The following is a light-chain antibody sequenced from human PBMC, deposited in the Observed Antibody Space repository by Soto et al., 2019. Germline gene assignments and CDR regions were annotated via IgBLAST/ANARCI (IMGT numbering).Light chain of an antibody. J-gene: IGKJ1*01. V-gene: IGKV3-11*01. CDR1: QNISSY. Sequence: IVLTQSPVTLSLSPGESATLSCRASQNISSYLIWYQQKPGQAPRLLMYDVSNRATGIPARFSGSGSGTDFTLTISSLEPEDLAVYYCQQRSNWPRTFGQGTKVEIK. CDR2: DVS. CDR3: QQRSNWPRT.